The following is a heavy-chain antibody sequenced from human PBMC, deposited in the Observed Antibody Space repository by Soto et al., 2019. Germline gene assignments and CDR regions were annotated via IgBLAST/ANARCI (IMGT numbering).Heavy chain of an antibody. Sequence: GESLKISCKGSGYSFTSYWISWVRQMPGKGLEWMGRIDPSDSYTNYSPPFQGHVTISADKSISTAYLQWSSLKASDTAMYYCASYGGPYASWFDPWGQGTLVTVSS. J-gene: IGHJ5*02. V-gene: IGHV5-10-1*01. CDR3: ASYGGPYASWFDP. CDR1: GYSFTSYW. CDR2: IDPSDSYT. D-gene: IGHD4-17*01.